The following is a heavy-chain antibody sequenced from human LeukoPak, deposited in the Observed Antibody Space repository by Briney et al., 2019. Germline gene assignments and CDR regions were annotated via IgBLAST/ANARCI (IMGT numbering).Heavy chain of an antibody. J-gene: IGHJ4*02. D-gene: IGHD1-26*01. CDR1: GGSFSEYY. V-gene: IGHV4-59*10. Sequence: PSETLSLTCAVYGGSFSEYYWSWIRQAPGKGLEWIGHIYTSGSTNYNPSLKSRVTMSVDTSKNQFSLKLSSVTAADTAVYYCARGMGDSYFDYWGQGTLVTVSS. CDR3: ARGMGDSYFDY. CDR2: IYTSGST.